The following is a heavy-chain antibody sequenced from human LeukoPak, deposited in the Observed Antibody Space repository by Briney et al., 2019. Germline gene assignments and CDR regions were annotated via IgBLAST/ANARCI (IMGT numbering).Heavy chain of an antibody. V-gene: IGHV3-9*01. J-gene: IGHJ4*02. Sequence: GGSLRLSCAASGFTFDDYAMHWVRHAPGKGLEWVSGISWNSGSIGYADSVKGRFTISRDNAKNSLYLQMNSLRAEDTALYYCAKGVVGATTNYFDYWGQGTLVTVSS. D-gene: IGHD1-26*01. CDR2: ISWNSGSI. CDR3: AKGVVGATTNYFDY. CDR1: GFTFDDYA.